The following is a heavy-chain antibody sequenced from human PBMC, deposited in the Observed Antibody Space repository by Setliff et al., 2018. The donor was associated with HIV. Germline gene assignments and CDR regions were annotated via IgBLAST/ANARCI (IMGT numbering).Heavy chain of an antibody. CDR3: ARDSRVGARLHSDAFDI. V-gene: IGHV1-69*10. CDR1: GGTFSSYA. J-gene: IGHJ3*02. D-gene: IGHD1-26*01. CDR2: IIPILGIA. Sequence: SVKVSCKASGGTFSSYAISWVRQAPGQGLEWMGGIIPILGIANYAQKFQGRVTITADKSTSTAYMELSSLRSEDTAVYYCARDSRVGARLHSDAFDIWGQGTMVTVS.